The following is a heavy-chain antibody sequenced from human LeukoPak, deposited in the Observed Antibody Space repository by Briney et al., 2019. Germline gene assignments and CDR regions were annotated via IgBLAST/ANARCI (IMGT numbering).Heavy chain of an antibody. CDR2: INHSGST. J-gene: IGHJ6*02. CDR1: GGSLSDYY. D-gene: IGHD4-11*01. Sequence: PSETLSLTCVLYGGSLSDYYWSWIRQPPGKGLEWIGEINHSGSTNYNPSLKSRVTILVDMSKNQFSLKLSSVTAADTAVYYCASSNPGEFYYYYYGMDAWGQGTTVTVSS. V-gene: IGHV4-34*01. CDR3: ASSNPGEFYYYYYGMDA.